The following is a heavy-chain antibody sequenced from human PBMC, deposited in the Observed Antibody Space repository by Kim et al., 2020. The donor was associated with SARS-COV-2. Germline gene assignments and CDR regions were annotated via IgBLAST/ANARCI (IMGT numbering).Heavy chain of an antibody. CDR2: IYYSGST. J-gene: IGHJ3*02. CDR1: GGSISSSSYY. D-gene: IGHD3-22*01. CDR3: ALSYYYDSSGYRDAFDI. V-gene: IGHV4-39*07. Sequence: SETLSLTCTVSGGSISSSSYYWGWIRQPPGKGLEWIGSIYYSGSTYYNPSLKSRVTISVDTSKNQFSLKLSSVTAADTAVYYCALSYYYDSSGYRDAFDIWGQGTMVTVSS.